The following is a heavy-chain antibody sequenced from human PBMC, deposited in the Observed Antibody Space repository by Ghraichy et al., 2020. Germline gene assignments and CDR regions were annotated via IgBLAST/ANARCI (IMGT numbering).Heavy chain of an antibody. J-gene: IGHJ4*02. CDR2: ISNDGNHK. CDR3: AKAMTTTQMGFRLAH. CDR1: GFSFSNYG. V-gene: IGHV3-30*18. D-gene: IGHD5-24*01. Sequence: GGSLRLSCAASGFSFSNYGMHWVRQAPGKGLEWVAVISNDGNHKYYRDSVKGRFTISRDNSKNTLFLQVNSLRAEDTAVYYCAKAMTTTQMGFRLAHWGQGILVTVSS.